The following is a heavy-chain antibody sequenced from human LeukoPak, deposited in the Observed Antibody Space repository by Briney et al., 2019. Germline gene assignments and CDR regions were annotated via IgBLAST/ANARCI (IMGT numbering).Heavy chain of an antibody. Sequence: GASVKVSCKASGGTFSSYAISWVRQAPGQGLEWMGRIIPILGIANYAQKFQGRVTITRDTSASTAYMELSSLRSEDTAVYYCARDLSPDIVVVPAARGDYYYYGMDVWGQGTTVTVSS. CDR1: GGTFSSYA. CDR3: ARDLSPDIVVVPAARGDYYYYGMDV. CDR2: IIPILGIA. V-gene: IGHV1-69*04. J-gene: IGHJ6*02. D-gene: IGHD2-2*01.